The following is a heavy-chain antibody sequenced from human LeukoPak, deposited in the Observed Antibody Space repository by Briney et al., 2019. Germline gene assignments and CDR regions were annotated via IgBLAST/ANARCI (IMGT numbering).Heavy chain of an antibody. Sequence: GGSLRLSCAASGFTFSSYWMSWVRQAPGKGLEWVANIKQDGSEKYYVDSVKGRFTISRDNAKNSLYLQMNSLRAEDTAVYYCARSHYYDSSGYYIDAFDIWGQGTMVTVSS. CDR2: IKQDGSEK. J-gene: IGHJ3*02. CDR1: GFTFSSYW. D-gene: IGHD3-22*01. V-gene: IGHV3-7*01. CDR3: ARSHYYDSSGYYIDAFDI.